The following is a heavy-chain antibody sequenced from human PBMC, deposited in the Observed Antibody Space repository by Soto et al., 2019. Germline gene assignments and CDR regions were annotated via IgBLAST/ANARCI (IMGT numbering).Heavy chain of an antibody. V-gene: IGHV3-23*01. CDR3: AKRATTVPTPGNYFDC. CDR1: GFSFSDYS. CDR2: LTPRGTT. J-gene: IGHJ4*03. Sequence: EVQLLESGGGLVQPGGSLRLSCAASGFSFSDYSMTWVRQAPGRGLEWVSTLTPRGTTFYADSVRGRFTISRDNYRNTLSLQMYNLRTEDTARYYCAKRATTVPTPGNYFDCWGQGTTVTVSS. D-gene: IGHD2-15*01.